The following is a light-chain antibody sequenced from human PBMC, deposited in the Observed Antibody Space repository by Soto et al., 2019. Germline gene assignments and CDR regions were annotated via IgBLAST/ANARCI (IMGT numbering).Light chain of an antibody. CDR2: GAS. CDR3: QQYGSSPTWT. V-gene: IGKV3-20*01. Sequence: ESVLTQSPGTLSLSPGERATLSCRASQSVSSNYLAWYQQKPGQAPRLLIYGASTRATGIPGRFSGSGSGTDFTLTISRLEPEDSAVYYCQQYGSSPTWTFGQGTKVDNK. J-gene: IGKJ1*01. CDR1: QSVSSNY.